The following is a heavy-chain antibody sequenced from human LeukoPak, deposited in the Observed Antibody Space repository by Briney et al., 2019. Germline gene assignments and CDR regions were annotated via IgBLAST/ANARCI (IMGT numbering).Heavy chain of an antibody. CDR1: GGSISSSSYY. CDR2: IYYSGST. V-gene: IGHV4-39*01. Sequence: PSETLSLTCTVSGGSISSSSYYWGWLRQPPGKGLEWIGSIYYSGSTYYNPSLKSRVTISVDTSKNQFSLKLSSVTAADTAVYYCARHSGDDYVWGSYRYPFDYWGQGTLVTVSS. D-gene: IGHD3-16*02. CDR3: ARHSGDDYVWGSYRYPFDY. J-gene: IGHJ4*02.